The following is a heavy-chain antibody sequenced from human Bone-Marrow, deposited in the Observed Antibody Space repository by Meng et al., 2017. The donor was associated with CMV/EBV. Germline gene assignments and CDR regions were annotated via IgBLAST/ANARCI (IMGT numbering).Heavy chain of an antibody. CDR3: AGKSSGSVWYFDL. Sequence: SCAASGFSVSSNYMSWVRQAPGKGLEWVSVIYDSGSTFFADSVKGRFTISRDNSKNTLYLQMNSLRAEDTAVYYCAGKSSGSVWYFDLWGRGTLVTVSS. CDR2: IYDSGST. D-gene: IGHD3-10*01. CDR1: GFSVSSNY. V-gene: IGHV3-53*01. J-gene: IGHJ2*01.